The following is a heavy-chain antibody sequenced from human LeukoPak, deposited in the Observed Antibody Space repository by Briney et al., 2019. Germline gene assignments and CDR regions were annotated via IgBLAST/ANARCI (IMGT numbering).Heavy chain of an antibody. CDR2: INHSGGT. Sequence: SETLSLTCAVYGGSFSGYYWSWIRQPPGKGLEWIGEINHSGGTKYNPSLKSRVTISVDTSKNQFSLKLSSVTAADTAVYYCARIDYGDYVEYYFDYWGQGTLVTVSS. D-gene: IGHD4-17*01. CDR3: ARIDYGDYVEYYFDY. CDR1: GGSFSGYY. J-gene: IGHJ4*02. V-gene: IGHV4-34*01.